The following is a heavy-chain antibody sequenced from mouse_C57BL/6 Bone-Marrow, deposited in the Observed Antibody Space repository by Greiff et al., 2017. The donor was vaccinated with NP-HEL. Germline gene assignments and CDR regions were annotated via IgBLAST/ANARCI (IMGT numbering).Heavy chain of an antibody. D-gene: IGHD2-14*01. CDR2: INPGSGGT. CDR1: GYAFTNYL. J-gene: IGHJ3*01. V-gene: IGHV1-54*01. CDR3: ARWGYQFAY. Sequence: LVESGAELVRPGTSVKVSCKASGYAFTNYLIEWVKQRPGQGLEWIGVINPGSGGTNYNEKFKGKATLTADKSSSTAYMQLSSLTSEDSAVYFCARWGYQFAYWGQGTLVTVSA.